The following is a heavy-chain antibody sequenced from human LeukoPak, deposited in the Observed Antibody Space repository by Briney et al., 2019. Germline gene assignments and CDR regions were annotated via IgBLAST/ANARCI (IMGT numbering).Heavy chain of an antibody. D-gene: IGHD3-22*01. CDR2: IYSGGST. J-gene: IGHJ4*02. CDR1: GFTVSSNY. Sequence: GGSLRLSCAASGFTVSSNYMSWVRQAPGKGLEWVSVIYSGGSTYYADSVKGRFTISRDNSKNTLYLQMNSLRAEDTAVYYCARGIDTAMVTWEKDYYDSSGYHYFDYWGQGTLVTVSS. CDR3: ARGIDTAMVTWEKDYYDSSGYHYFDY. V-gene: IGHV3-53*01.